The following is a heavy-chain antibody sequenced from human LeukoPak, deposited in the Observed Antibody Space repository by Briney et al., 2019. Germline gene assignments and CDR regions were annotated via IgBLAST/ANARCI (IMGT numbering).Heavy chain of an antibody. CDR3: ARNLKEYDYYYYYMDV. V-gene: IGHV1-69*05. CDR2: IIPIFGTA. Sequence: SVKVSCKASGGTCSSYAISWVRQAPGQGLEWMGRIIPIFGTANYAQKFQGRVTITTDESTSTAYMELSSLRSEDTAVYYCARNLKEYDYYYYYMDVWGKGTTVTVSS. D-gene: IGHD2/OR15-2a*01. J-gene: IGHJ6*03. CDR1: GGTCSSYA.